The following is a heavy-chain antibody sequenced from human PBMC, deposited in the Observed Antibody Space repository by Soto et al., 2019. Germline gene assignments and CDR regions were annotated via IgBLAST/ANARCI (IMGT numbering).Heavy chain of an antibody. Sequence: ASVKVSCKASGYTFTSYGISWVRQAPGQGLEWMGWISAYNGNTNYAQKLQGRVTMTTDTSTSTAYMELSSLRSEDTAVYYCARDCVTIFGVVIGPDVWGQGTTVTVSS. J-gene: IGHJ6*02. D-gene: IGHD3-3*01. V-gene: IGHV1-18*04. CDR2: ISAYNGNT. CDR3: ARDCVTIFGVVIGPDV. CDR1: GYTFTSYG.